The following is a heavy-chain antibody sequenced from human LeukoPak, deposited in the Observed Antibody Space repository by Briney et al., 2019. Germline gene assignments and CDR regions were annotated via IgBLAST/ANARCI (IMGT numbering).Heavy chain of an antibody. CDR1: GYTFTSYG. CDR3: ARDLFCSSTSCYRNWFDP. D-gene: IGHD2-2*01. J-gene: IGHJ5*02. CDR2: ISAYNGNT. V-gene: IGHV1-18*01. Sequence: ASVKVTCKASGYTFTSYGISWVRQAPGQGLEWMGWISAYNGNTNYAQKLQGRVTMTTDTSTSTAYMELRSLRSDDTAVYYCARDLFCSSTSCYRNWFDPWGQGTLVTVSS.